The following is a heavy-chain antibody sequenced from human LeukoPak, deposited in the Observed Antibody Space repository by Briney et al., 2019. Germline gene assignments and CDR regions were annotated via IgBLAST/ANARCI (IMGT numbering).Heavy chain of an antibody. D-gene: IGHD2-2*01. J-gene: IGHJ5*02. Sequence: ASVKVSCKASGYTFSGYYIHWVRQAPGQGLEWMGWINLNSGDTHYAQKFQGRVTMTRDTSSSTAYMDLNSLISDDTAVYYCARVQYQLLFEGNWFDPWGQGTLVTVSS. V-gene: IGHV1-2*02. CDR3: ARVQYQLLFEGNWFDP. CDR1: GYTFSGYY. CDR2: INLNSGDT.